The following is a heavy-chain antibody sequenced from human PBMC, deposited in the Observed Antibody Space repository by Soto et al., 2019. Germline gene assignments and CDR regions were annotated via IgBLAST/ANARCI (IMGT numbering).Heavy chain of an antibody. Sequence: ASETLSLTCAVYGGSFSGYYWSWIRQPPGKGLEWIGEINHSGSTNYNPSHKSRVTISVDTSKNQFSLKLSSVTAADTAVYYCARGVDIVATMARERYYYYGMDVWGQGTTVTVSS. CDR1: GGSFSGYY. CDR3: ARGVDIVATMARERYYYYGMDV. CDR2: INHSGST. J-gene: IGHJ6*02. D-gene: IGHD5-12*01. V-gene: IGHV4-34*01.